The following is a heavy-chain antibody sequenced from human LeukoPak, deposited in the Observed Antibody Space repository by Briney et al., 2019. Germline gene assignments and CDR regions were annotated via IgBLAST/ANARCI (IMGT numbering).Heavy chain of an antibody. CDR3: AKGRGFDP. CDR2: ISYDGSNK. CDR1: GFTFSSYG. J-gene: IGHJ5*02. V-gene: IGHV3-30*18. Sequence: PGGSLRLSCAASGFTFSSYGMRWVRQAPGKGLEWVAVISYDGSNKYYADSVKGRFTISRDNSKNTLYLQMNSLRAEDTAVYYCAKGRGFDPWGQGTLVTVSS.